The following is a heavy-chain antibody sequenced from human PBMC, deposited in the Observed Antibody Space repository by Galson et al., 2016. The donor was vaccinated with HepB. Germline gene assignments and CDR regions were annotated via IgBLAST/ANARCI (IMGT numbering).Heavy chain of an antibody. Sequence: SLRLSCAASGFTFSNYAMSWVRQAPGKGLEWVSTIGGSGGNVYIGDSVKGRFTISRDNSKNTLWLQMNSLRVEDTAVYYCASFGGVIAYDAFDIWGQGTMVTVSS. V-gene: IGHV3-23*01. D-gene: IGHD3-16*02. CDR1: GFTFSNYA. CDR2: IGGSGGNV. CDR3: ASFGGVIAYDAFDI. J-gene: IGHJ3*02.